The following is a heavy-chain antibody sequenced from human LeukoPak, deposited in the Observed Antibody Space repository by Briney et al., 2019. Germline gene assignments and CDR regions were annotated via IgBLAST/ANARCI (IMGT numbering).Heavy chain of an antibody. J-gene: IGHJ1*01. Sequence: SETLSLTCTVSGGSISSYYWSWIRQPPGKGLEWIGYIYYSGSTNYNPSLKSRVTISVDTSKNQFSLKLSSVTAADTAVYYCARTYSSRREAEYFQHWGQGTLVTVSP. V-gene: IGHV4-59*01. CDR2: IYYSGST. D-gene: IGHD6-13*01. CDR1: GGSISSYY. CDR3: ARTYSSRREAEYFQH.